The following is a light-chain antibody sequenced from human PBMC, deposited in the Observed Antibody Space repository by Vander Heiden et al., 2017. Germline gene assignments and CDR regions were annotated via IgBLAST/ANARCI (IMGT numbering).Light chain of an antibody. V-gene: IGKV3-15*01. J-gene: IGKJ1*01. CDR3: QQYVEWPLT. Sequence: DIVMTQSPVTLSVSPGERATLSCRASRSVNSNLVWYQQKAGQSPRLLIFDASTRAPGVPARFSGSRSGTEFTLTISSLQSDDFAVYHCQQYVEWPLTFGHGTKVEMK. CDR2: DAS. CDR1: RSVNSN.